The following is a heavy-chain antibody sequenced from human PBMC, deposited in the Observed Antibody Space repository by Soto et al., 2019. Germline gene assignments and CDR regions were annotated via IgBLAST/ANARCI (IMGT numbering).Heavy chain of an antibody. CDR1: GFTFSSCA. CDR2: ISGSGGST. D-gene: IGHD6-19*01. CDR3: VKEDHRAVGTYDY. V-gene: IGHV3-23*01. J-gene: IGHJ4*02. Sequence: GGSLRLSCAASGFTFSSCAMGWVRQAPGKGLEWVSAISGSGGSTYYADSVKGRFTISRDNSKNTLYLQMNSLRAEDTAVYYCVKEDHRAVGTYDYRGQGTLVTVSS.